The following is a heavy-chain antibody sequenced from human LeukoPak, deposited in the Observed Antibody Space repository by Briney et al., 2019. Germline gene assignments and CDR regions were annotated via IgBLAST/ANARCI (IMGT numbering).Heavy chain of an antibody. D-gene: IGHD5-18*01. Sequence: ASVKVSCKVSGYTLTELSMHWVRQAPGKGLEWMGGFDPEDGETIYAQKFQGRVTMTEDTSTDTAYMELSSLRSEDTAVYYCATLPVDTAMVTRELDYWGQGSLVTVSS. CDR3: ATLPVDTAMVTRELDY. V-gene: IGHV1-24*01. CDR2: FDPEDGET. CDR1: GYTLTELS. J-gene: IGHJ4*02.